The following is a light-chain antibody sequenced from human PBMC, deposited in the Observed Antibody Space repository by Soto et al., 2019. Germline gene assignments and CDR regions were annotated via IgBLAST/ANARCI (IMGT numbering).Light chain of an antibody. CDR1: RSVLYSSNNKNY. CDR3: QQYYSTPFT. J-gene: IGKJ3*01. CDR2: WAS. Sequence: DIVMTQSPDSLAVSLGERATINCKSSRSVLYSSNNKNYLAWYQQKPGQPPKLLIYWASTRESGVPDRFSGSGSGTDFTLTINSLQAEDVAVYYCQQYYSTPFTFGPGTKVD. V-gene: IGKV4-1*01.